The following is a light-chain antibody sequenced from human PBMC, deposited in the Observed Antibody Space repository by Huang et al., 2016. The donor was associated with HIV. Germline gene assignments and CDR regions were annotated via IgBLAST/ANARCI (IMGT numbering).Light chain of an antibody. CDR3: QQYNSYSGT. Sequence: DIQMTQSPSTLSASVGDRVTITCRASQTISTLLAWYQQKPGKAPKLLIYKAANVENGVPSRFSGGGSGTEFTLTISSLQSDDFATYYCQQYNSYSGTFGQGTKVEVK. J-gene: IGKJ1*01. CDR1: QTISTL. V-gene: IGKV1-5*03. CDR2: KAA.